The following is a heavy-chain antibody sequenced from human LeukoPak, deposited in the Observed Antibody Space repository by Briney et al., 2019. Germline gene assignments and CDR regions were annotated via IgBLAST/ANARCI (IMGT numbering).Heavy chain of an antibody. CDR3: ASKDYGDYVRPDAFDI. D-gene: IGHD4-17*01. CDR2: IIPIFGTA. V-gene: IGHV1-69*05. CDR1: GGTFSSYA. Sequence: SVKVSCKASGGTFSSYAISWVRQAPGQGLEWMGRIIPIFGTANYAQKFQGRVTITTDESTSTAYMELSSLRSEDTAVYYCASKDYGDYVRPDAFDIWGQGTIVTVSS. J-gene: IGHJ3*02.